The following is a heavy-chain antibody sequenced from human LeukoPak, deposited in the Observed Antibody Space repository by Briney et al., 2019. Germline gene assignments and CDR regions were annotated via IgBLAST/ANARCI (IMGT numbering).Heavy chain of an antibody. CDR3: ARRDYDFWSGLEYFQH. D-gene: IGHD3-3*01. V-gene: IGHV4-39*01. J-gene: IGHJ1*01. CDR1: GGSISSSSYY. CDR2: IYYSGST. Sequence: SETLSLTCTVSGGSISSSSYYWGWIRQPPGKGLEWIGSIYYSGSTYYNPSLKSRVTISVDTSKNQFSLKLSSVTAADTAVYYCARRDYDFWSGLEYFQHWGQGTLVTVSS.